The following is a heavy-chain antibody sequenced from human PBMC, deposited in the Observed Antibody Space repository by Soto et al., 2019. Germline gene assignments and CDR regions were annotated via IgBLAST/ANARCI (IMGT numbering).Heavy chain of an antibody. D-gene: IGHD3-9*01. J-gene: IGHJ4*02. V-gene: IGHV4-30-4*01. CDR2: IYYSGDT. CDR1: GGSVSSRDHY. CDR3: SRDDSDWFFN. Sequence: SETLSLTCTVSGGSVSSRDHYWSWVRQPPGKGLEWIGYIYYSGDTFYNPSLKSRVTISVYMSQNQFSLSLDSVTAADTAVYYCSRDDSDWFFNWGRGTLVTVSS.